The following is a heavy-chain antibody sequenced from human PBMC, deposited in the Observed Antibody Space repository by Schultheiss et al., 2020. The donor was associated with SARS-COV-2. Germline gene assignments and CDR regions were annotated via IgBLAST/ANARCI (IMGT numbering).Heavy chain of an antibody. CDR1: GYTFTSYG. CDR2: ISAYNGNT. Sequence: ASVKVSCKASGYTFTSYGISWVRQAPGQGLEWMGWISAYNGNTNYAQKLQGRVTITADESTSTAYMELSSLRSEDTAVYYCARDDSSSRTYWGQGTLVTVSS. J-gene: IGHJ4*02. D-gene: IGHD6-6*01. CDR3: ARDDSSSRTY. V-gene: IGHV1-18*04.